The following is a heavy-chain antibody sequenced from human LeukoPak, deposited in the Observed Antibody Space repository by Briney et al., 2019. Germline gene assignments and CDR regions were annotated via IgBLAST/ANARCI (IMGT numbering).Heavy chain of an antibody. CDR2: ISAYNGDT. CDR1: GFTFTTYA. Sequence: ASVKVSCKTSGFTFTTYAISWVRQAPRLGLECMGWISAYNGDTNYAQNVQDRVTMTTDTSTSTAYLELRNLRSDDTAVYFCASYRNGAFDIWGQGTTITVPS. V-gene: IGHV1-18*01. J-gene: IGHJ3*02. D-gene: IGHD1-14*01. CDR3: ASYRNGAFDI.